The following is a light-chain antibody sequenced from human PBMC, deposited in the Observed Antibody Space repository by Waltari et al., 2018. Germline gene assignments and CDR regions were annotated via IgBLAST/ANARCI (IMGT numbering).Light chain of an antibody. CDR3: NARDSSGHPFV. J-gene: IGLJ3*02. CDR2: DNN. Sequence: SSVLTQPPSVSVAPGQTAWLTCDGDNLRSKSANWYHQKPGQAPVLVMYDNNDRPSGIPDRFSGSYSGDTASLTITGAEAEDEGDYYCNARDSSGHPFVFGTGTKLTVL. CDR1: NLRSKS. V-gene: IGLV3-19*01.